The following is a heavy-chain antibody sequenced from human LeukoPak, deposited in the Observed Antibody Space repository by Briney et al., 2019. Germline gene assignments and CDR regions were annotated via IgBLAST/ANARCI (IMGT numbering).Heavy chain of an antibody. D-gene: IGHD3-10*01. Sequence: GGSLRLSCAASGFTFSSYGMSWVRQAPGKGLEWVSAISGSGGSTYYADSVKGRFTISRDNSKNTLYLQMNSLRTEDTARYYCAKDHSDALRRFGELIRRTRDGYFHYWGQGTLVVVSS. CDR1: GFTFSSYG. V-gene: IGHV3-23*01. J-gene: IGHJ4*02. CDR2: ISGSGGST. CDR3: AKDHSDALRRFGELIRRTRDGYFHY.